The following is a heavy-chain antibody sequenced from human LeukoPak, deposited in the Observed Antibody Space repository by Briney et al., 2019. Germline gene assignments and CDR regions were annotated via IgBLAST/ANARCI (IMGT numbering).Heavy chain of an antibody. CDR3: ARDHHGSSY. D-gene: IGHD6-13*01. CDR1: GGSITNYY. V-gene: IGHV4-59*01. CDR2: IHYSGST. J-gene: IGHJ4*02. Sequence: SETLSLTCTVSGGSITNYYWSWIRQPPGKGLEWIGYIHYSGSTTYNPSLKSRVTMSVGTSKNQFSLKLNSVTAADTAVYFCARDHHGSSYWGQGTLVAVSS.